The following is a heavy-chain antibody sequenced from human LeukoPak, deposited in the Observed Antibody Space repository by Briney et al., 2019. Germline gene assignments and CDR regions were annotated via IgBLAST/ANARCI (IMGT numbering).Heavy chain of an antibody. CDR2: ISGSDSST. V-gene: IGHV3-23*01. CDR3: AKGGGWLYYFGD. CDR1: GFTFSRFT. D-gene: IGHD4-23*01. Sequence: PGGSLRLSCAASGFTFSRFTMNWVRQAPGKGLEWVSGISGSDSSTYYADFVKGRFIISRDNSKNTLYLQMNSLRADDTAVYYCAKGGGWLYYFGDWGQGTLVTVAS. J-gene: IGHJ4*02.